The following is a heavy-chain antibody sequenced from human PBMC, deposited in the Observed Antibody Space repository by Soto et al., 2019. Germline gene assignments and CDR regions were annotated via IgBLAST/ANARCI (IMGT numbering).Heavy chain of an antibody. CDR1: GGSISSYY. V-gene: IGHV4-59*01. Sequence: SETLSLTCTVSGGSISSYYWSWIRQPPGKGLEWIGYVYYSGSTNYNPSLKSRVTISVDTSKNQFSLKLSSVTAADTAVYYCARGGYDSSGYYYYGMDVWGQGTTVTVS. CDR3: ARGGYDSSGYYYYGMDV. D-gene: IGHD3-22*01. CDR2: VYYSGST. J-gene: IGHJ6*02.